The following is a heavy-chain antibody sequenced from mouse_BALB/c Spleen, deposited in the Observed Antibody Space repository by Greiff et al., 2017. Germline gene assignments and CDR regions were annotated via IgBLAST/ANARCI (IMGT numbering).Heavy chain of an antibody. CDR1: GYSITSYYA. Sequence: EVHLVESGPGLVKPSQSLSLTCTVTGYSITSYYAWNWIRQFPGNKLEWMGYISYSGSTSYNPSLKSRIPITRDTSKNQFFLQLNSVTTEDTATYYCARWGAWFAYWGQGTLVTVSA. CDR3: ARWGAWFAY. V-gene: IGHV3-2*02. CDR2: ISYSGST. J-gene: IGHJ3*01.